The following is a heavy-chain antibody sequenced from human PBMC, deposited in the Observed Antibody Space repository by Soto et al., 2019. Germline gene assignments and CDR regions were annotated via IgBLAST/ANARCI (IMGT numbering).Heavy chain of an antibody. CDR2: ISYDGSNK. CDR1: GFTFSSYG. Sequence: GGSLRLSCAASGFTFSSYGMHWVRQAPGKGLEWVAVISYDGSNKYYADSVKGRFTISRDNSKNTLYLQMNSLRAEDTAVYYCAKTYVYSSSSDYYYYMDVWGKGTTVTVSS. CDR3: AKTYVYSSSSDYYYYMDV. D-gene: IGHD6-6*01. V-gene: IGHV3-30*18. J-gene: IGHJ6*03.